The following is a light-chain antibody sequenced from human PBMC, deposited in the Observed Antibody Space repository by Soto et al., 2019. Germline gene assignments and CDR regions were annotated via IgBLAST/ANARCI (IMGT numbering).Light chain of an antibody. Sequence: DIQMTQSPSSLSASVGDRVTITCRASQYISSYVNWYQQKPGKAPKFLIYGASDLQRGVPSRFSCSGSGTAFTLTITRLPPEDFATYYGQQSDSRPLTFGPGTKLDIK. CDR2: GAS. J-gene: IGKJ3*01. CDR1: QYISSY. CDR3: QQSDSRPLT. V-gene: IGKV1-39*01.